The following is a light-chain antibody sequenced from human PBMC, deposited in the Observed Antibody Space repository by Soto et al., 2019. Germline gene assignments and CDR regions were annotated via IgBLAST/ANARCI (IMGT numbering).Light chain of an antibody. V-gene: IGKV1-39*01. CDR3: QQSHTFPRT. CDR1: QTIGNY. Sequence: DIQMTQSPPSLSASVGDRVTISCRASQTIGNYLSWYQQKPGKAPKLLVHAAFNLQTGVPPRFSGSGSGTDFTLTIIILQPEDSATYYCQQSHTFPRTFGQGTKVEI. CDR2: AAF. J-gene: IGKJ1*01.